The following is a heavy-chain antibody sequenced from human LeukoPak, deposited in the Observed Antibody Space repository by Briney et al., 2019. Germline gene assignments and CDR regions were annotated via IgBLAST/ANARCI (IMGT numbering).Heavy chain of an antibody. CDR2: IRYDGSNK. CDR3: AKGGGYEAQYYYYYMDV. Sequence: GGSLRLSCAASGFTFSSYGMHWVRQAPGKGLEWVAFIRYDGSNKYYADSVKGRFTISRDNFKNTLYLQMNSLRAEDTAVFYCAKGGGYEAQYYYYYMDVWGKGATVTISS. J-gene: IGHJ6*03. D-gene: IGHD5-12*01. V-gene: IGHV3-30*02. CDR1: GFTFSSYG.